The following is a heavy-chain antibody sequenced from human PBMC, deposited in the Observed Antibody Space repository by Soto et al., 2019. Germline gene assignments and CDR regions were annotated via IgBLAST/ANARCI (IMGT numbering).Heavy chain of an antibody. V-gene: IGHV4-38-2*02. J-gene: IGHJ4*02. D-gene: IGHD1-26*01. Sequence: PSETLSLTCAVSGYSISSGYYWGWIRQPPGKGLEWIGSIYHSGSTYYNPSLKSRVTLSVDTSKNHFSLKLSSVTAAGTAVYYCARDQEFVNSGSYYRPFDYWGQGTVVTVSS. CDR1: GYSISSGYY. CDR2: IYHSGST. CDR3: ARDQEFVNSGSYYRPFDY.